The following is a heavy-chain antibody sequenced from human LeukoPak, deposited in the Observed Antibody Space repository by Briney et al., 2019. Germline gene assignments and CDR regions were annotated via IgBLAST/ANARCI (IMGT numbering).Heavy chain of an antibody. CDR3: ARRSIAAAVDY. J-gene: IGHJ4*02. Sequence: SETLSLTCAVYGGSFSGYYWSWIRQPPGKGLEWIGEINHSGSTNYNPSLKSRVTISVDTSKNQFSLNLTSVTAADTAVYYCARRSIAAAVDYWGRGTLVTVSS. CDR1: GGSFSGYY. D-gene: IGHD6-13*01. CDR2: INHSGST. V-gene: IGHV4-34*01.